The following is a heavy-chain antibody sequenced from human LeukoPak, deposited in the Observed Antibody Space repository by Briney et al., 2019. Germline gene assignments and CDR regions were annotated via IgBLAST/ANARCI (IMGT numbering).Heavy chain of an antibody. CDR3: TTGPN. CDR1: GFSFGDSD. J-gene: IGHJ4*02. CDR2: IKNKAEGGAT. V-gene: IGHV3-49*03. Sequence: PGGSLRLSCTTSGFSFGDSDMSWFRQAPGKGLEWVGFIKNKAEGGATTYAASVKGRFTISRDDSNSIVYLQMDSLKTEDTAVYYCTTGPNWGQGTLVTVSS.